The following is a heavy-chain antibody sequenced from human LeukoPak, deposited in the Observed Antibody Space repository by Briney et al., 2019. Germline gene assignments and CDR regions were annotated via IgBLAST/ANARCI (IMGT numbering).Heavy chain of an antibody. CDR3: AREGYDILTGLDAFDI. CDR1: GGSISSSSYY. J-gene: IGHJ3*02. V-gene: IGHV4-39*07. CDR2: IYYSGST. Sequence: SETLSLTCTVSGGSISSSSYYWGWIRQPPGKGLEWIGSIYYSGSTYYNPSLKSRVTISVDTSKNQFSLKLSSVTAADTAVYYCAREGYDILTGLDAFDIWGQGTMVTVSS. D-gene: IGHD3-9*01.